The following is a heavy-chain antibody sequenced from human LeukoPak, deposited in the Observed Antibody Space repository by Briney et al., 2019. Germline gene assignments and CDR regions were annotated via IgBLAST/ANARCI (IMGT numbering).Heavy chain of an antibody. Sequence: GGSLRLSCAASGFTFSSYAMHWVRQAPGKGPEWVAVISYDGSNKYYADSVKGRFTISRDNSKNTLYLQMNSLRAEDTAVYYCARMGSQRGAFDYWGQGTLVTVSS. CDR1: GFTFSSYA. J-gene: IGHJ4*02. D-gene: IGHD1-26*01. V-gene: IGHV3-30-3*01. CDR3: ARMGSQRGAFDY. CDR2: ISYDGSNK.